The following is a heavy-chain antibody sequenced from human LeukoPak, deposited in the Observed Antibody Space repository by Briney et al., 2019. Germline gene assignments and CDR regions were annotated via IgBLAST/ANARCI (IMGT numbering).Heavy chain of an antibody. V-gene: IGHV3-7*01. CDR2: ILQDGSEK. J-gene: IGHJ6*04. CDR3: AELGITMIGGV. CDR1: GFTFSRLS. D-gene: IGHD3-10*02. Sequence: GGSLRLSCAASGFTFSRLSMTWVRQAPGKGLEWVANILQDGSEKNYVDSVKGRFTISRDNAKNSLYLQMNSLRAEDTAVYYCAELGITMIGGVWGKGTTVTISS.